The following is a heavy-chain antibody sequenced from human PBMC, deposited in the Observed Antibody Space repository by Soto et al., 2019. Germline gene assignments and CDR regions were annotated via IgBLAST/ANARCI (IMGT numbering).Heavy chain of an antibody. V-gene: IGHV4-31*02. Sequence: TSETLSLTXTVSGGSISSGGYYWTWIRQYPGKGLEWIGYIYYNGNAYYNSSLKSRAIISVDTSKDQFSLKLSSVTAADTAVYYCARVVPAAPGVDYWGQGTLVTVSS. CDR2: IYYNGNA. D-gene: IGHD2-2*01. J-gene: IGHJ4*02. CDR1: GGSISSGGYY. CDR3: ARVVPAAPGVDY.